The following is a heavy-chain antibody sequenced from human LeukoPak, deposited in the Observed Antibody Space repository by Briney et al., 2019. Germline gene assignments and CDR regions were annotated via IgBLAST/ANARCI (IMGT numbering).Heavy chain of an antibody. V-gene: IGHV4-59*01. CDR1: GGSISSYY. D-gene: IGHD3-10*01. CDR2: IYYSGST. J-gene: IGHJ4*02. CDR3: ARSIGYYGSGSWYYFDY. Sequence: SETLSLTCTVSGGSISSYYWSWIRQPPGKGLEWIGYIYYSGSTNYNPSLKSRVTMSVDTSKNQFSLKLSSVTAADTAVYYCARSIGYYGSGSWYYFDYWGQGTLVTVSS.